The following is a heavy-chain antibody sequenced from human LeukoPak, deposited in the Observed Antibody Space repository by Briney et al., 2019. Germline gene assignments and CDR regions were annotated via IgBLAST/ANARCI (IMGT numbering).Heavy chain of an antibody. CDR2: INHSGST. J-gene: IGHJ1*01. Sequence: SETLSLTCAVYGGSFSGYYWSWSRQPPGKVLEWIGEINHSGSTNYNPSLKSRVTISVDTSKNQFSLKLSSVTAADTAVYYCARARRQQLGADFQHWGQGTLVTVSS. D-gene: IGHD6-13*01. CDR1: GGSFSGYY. CDR3: ARARRQQLGADFQH. V-gene: IGHV4-34*01.